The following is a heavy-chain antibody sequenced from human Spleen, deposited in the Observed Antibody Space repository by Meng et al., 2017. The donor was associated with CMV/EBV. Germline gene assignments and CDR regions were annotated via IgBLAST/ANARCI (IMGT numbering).Heavy chain of an antibody. CDR3: ARGYGSETYLNYFDY. CDR2: INHRGST. J-gene: IGHJ4*02. V-gene: IGHV4-34*01. CDR1: GGSFSGYY. Sequence: VFGGSFSGYYWSWIRQSPGKGLEWIGEINHRGSTTYNPSLKSRVVMSVETSKNQFSLKLRSVTAADTSVYYCARGYGSETYLNYFDYWGQGTLVTSPQ. D-gene: IGHD3-10*01.